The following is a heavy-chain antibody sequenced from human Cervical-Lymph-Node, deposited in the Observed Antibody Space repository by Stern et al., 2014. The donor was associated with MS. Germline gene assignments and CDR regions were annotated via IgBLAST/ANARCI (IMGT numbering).Heavy chain of an antibody. CDR2: INPNSGGT. CDR1: GYIFTGYY. V-gene: IGHV1-2*02. Sequence: QVQLVESGAEVKKPGASVKVSCKASGYIFTGYYIHWVRQAPGQGTEWMGWINPNSGGTNYAQRFQDRVTMTWDTSISTAYMELGRLTSDDTAVYYCARGSENVDVFDFWGQGTMVTVSS. CDR3: ARGSENVDVFDF. J-gene: IGHJ3*01. D-gene: IGHD1-26*01.